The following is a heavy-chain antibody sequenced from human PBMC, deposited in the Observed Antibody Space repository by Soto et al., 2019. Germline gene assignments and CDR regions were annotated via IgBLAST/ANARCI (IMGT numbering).Heavy chain of an antibody. CDR3: AKDQEVRGHDYYYYGMDV. V-gene: IGHV3-30*18. Sequence: QVQLVESGGGVVQPGRSLRLSCAASGFTFSSYGMHWVRQAPGKGLEWVAVISYDGSNKYYADSVKGRFTISRDNSKHTLYLQMNSLRAEDTAVYYCAKDQEVRGHDYYYYGMDVWGQGTTVTVSS. CDR1: GFTFSSYG. J-gene: IGHJ6*02. CDR2: ISYDGSNK. D-gene: IGHD3-10*01.